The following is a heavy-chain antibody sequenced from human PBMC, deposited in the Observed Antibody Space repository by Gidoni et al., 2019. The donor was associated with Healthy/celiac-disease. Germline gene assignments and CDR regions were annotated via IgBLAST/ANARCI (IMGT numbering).Heavy chain of an antibody. CDR2: ISWNSGSI. V-gene: IGHV3-9*01. Sequence: EVQLVESGGGLVQPGRSLRLSCASYGFTFDDYAMHWARQAPGKGLEWVSGISWNSGSIGYADSVKGRFTISRDNAKNSLYLQMNSLRAEDTALYYCAKDAVAGTYYYYYMDVWGKGTTVTVSS. CDR1: GFTFDDYA. CDR3: AKDAVAGTYYYYYMDV. D-gene: IGHD6-19*01. J-gene: IGHJ6*03.